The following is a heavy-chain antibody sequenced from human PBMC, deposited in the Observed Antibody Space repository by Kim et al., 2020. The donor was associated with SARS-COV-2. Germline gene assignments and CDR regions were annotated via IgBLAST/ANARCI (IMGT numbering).Heavy chain of an antibody. V-gene: IGHV1-8*01. J-gene: IGHJ4*02. CDR1: GYIFTSYD. D-gene: IGHD3-22*01. Sequence: ASVKVSCKTSGYIFTSYDINWVRQAPGQGLEWMGWMNPNSGNTGYAQKFQGRVTMTRSTSISTAYMELSSLRSEDAAVYYCARGPVHSFDSSGSLTYYFEYWGQGTLVTVSS. CDR3: ARGPVHSFDSSGSLTYYFEY. CDR2: MNPNSGNT.